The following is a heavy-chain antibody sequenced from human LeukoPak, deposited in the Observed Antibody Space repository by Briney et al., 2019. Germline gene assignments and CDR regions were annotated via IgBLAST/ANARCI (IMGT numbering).Heavy chain of an antibody. CDR3: ARSERIIMILGGAFDI. CDR2: IYYSGST. J-gene: IGHJ3*02. D-gene: IGHD3-22*01. CDR1: GDSISSYY. V-gene: IGHV4-59*08. Sequence: SETLSLTCSVSGDSISSYYWSWIRQPPGKGLEWIGYIYYSGSTNYSPSLKSRVTISVDTSKNQFSLKLSSVTAADTAVYYCARSERIIMILGGAFDIWGQETVVTVSS.